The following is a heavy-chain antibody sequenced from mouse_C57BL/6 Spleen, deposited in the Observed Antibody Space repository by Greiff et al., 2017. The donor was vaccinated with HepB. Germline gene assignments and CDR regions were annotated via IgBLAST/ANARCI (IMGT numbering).Heavy chain of an antibody. CDR2: INYDGSST. V-gene: IGHV5-16*01. CDR3: ARDLFYYGSSYVGAMDY. CDR1: GFTFSDYY. Sequence: DVKLVESEGGLVQPGRSMKLSCTASGFTFSDYYMAWVRQVPEKGLEWVANINYDGSSTYYLDSLKSRFIISRDNAKNILYLQMSSLKSEDTATYYWARDLFYYGSSYVGAMDYWGQGTSVTVSS. D-gene: IGHD1-1*01. J-gene: IGHJ4*01.